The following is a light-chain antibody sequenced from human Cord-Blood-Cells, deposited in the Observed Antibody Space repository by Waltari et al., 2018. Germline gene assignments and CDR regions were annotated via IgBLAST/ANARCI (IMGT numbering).Light chain of an antibody. CDR2: WAS. CDR1: QSVVYSSNNKNY. Sequence: DIVMTQSPDSLAVSLGERATINCKSSQSVVYSSNNKNYLAWYQQKPGQPTKLLIYWASTRESGVPDRFSGSGSGTDFTLTISSLQAEDVAVYYCQQYYSTPQEPWTFGQGTKVEIK. CDR3: QQYYSTPQEPWT. J-gene: IGKJ1*01. V-gene: IGKV4-1*01.